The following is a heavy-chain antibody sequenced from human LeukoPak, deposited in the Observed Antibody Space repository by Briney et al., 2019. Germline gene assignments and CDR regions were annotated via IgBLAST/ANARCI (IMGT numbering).Heavy chain of an antibody. CDR1: DGSINSYY. J-gene: IGHJ6*02. V-gene: IGHV4-59*01. CDR3: ARGRSNYYGMDV. D-gene: IGHD1-26*01. Sequence: SETLSLTCSVSDGSINSYYWNRIRRPPGKGLEWIGYNYYNGNTNYSPSLKSRVTMSVDTSKNLFSLKVSSVTAADTAVYYCARGRSNYYGMDVWGQGTTVTVSS. CDR2: NYYNGNT.